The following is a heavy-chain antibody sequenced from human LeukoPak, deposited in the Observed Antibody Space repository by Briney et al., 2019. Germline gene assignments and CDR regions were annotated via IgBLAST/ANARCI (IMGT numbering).Heavy chain of an antibody. Sequence: GGFLRLSCAASGFTFSSYAMSWVRQAPGKGLEWVSAISGSGGSTYYADSVKGRFTISRDNSRDTLYLQMNSLRTEDTAVYYCAKGYYDYVWGSYYFDYWGQGTLVTVSS. D-gene: IGHD3-16*01. V-gene: IGHV3-23*01. J-gene: IGHJ4*02. CDR3: AKGYYDYVWGSYYFDY. CDR1: GFTFSSYA. CDR2: ISGSGGST.